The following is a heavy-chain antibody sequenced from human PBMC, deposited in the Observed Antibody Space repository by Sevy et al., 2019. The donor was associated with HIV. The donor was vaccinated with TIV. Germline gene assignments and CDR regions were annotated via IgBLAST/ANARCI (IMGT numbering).Heavy chain of an antibody. V-gene: IGHV3-21*01. Sequence: GGSLRLSCAASGFTFSSYSMNWVRQAPGKGLEWVSSISSSSSYRYYADSVKGRFPIPRDNAKNSLYLQMKSLRAEDTAVYYCATHQDTAMLNGFDYWGQGTLVTVSS. CDR1: GFTFSSYS. CDR2: ISSSSSYR. CDR3: ATHQDTAMLNGFDY. J-gene: IGHJ4*02. D-gene: IGHD5-18*01.